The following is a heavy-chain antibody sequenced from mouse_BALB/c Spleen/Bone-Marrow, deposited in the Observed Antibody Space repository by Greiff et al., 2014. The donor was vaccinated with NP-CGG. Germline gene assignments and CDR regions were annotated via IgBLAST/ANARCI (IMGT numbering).Heavy chain of an antibody. CDR2: ISDGGSYT. D-gene: IGHD2-14*01. J-gene: IGHJ4*01. CDR1: GFTFSDYY. Sequence: EVKLVESGGGLVKPGGSLKLSCAASGFTFSDYYMYWVRQTPEKRLEWVATISDGGSYTGYPGSVKGRFTVSRDNAKNNLYLQMSSLKSEDTAMYYCARTYRPFALDYWGQGTSVTVSS. V-gene: IGHV5-4*02. CDR3: ARTYRPFALDY.